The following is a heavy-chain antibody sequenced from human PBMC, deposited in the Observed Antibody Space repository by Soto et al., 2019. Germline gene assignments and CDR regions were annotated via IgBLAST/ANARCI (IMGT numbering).Heavy chain of an antibody. J-gene: IGHJ2*01. D-gene: IGHD3-22*01. CDR1: GASMNNNDYD. CDR2: VYYSGTT. CDR3: ARMSYFYDKWYFDL. V-gene: IGHV4-30-4*01. Sequence: PLSLTCTDSGASMNNNDYDWSWIRQTPGKGLEWIGYVYYSGTTDYIPSLKSRLSMSIDKSQKQFTLKLDSVTAADTATYYCARMSYFYDKWYFDLWGRGTLVTVSS.